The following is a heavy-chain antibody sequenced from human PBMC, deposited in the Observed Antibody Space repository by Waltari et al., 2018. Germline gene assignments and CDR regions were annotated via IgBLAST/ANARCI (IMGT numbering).Heavy chain of an antibody. J-gene: IGHJ4*02. CDR3: ASSLQLWSFFDY. CDR2: IYHSGGT. Sequence: QVQLQESGPGLVKPSETLSLTCAVSGYSISSGYYWGWIRQPPGKGLEWIGSIYHSGGTSSIPSLKSRVTISVDTSKNQFSLKLSSVTAADTAVYYCASSLQLWSFFDYWGQGTLVTVSS. V-gene: IGHV4-38-2*01. D-gene: IGHD5-18*01. CDR1: GYSISSGYY.